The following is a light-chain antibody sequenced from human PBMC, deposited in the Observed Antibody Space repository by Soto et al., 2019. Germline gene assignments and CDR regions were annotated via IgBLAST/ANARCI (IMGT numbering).Light chain of an antibody. CDR3: SSDAGNYNYV. CDR2: EVT. J-gene: IGLJ1*01. Sequence: QSVLTQPPAASGSPGQSVTIPCTGTSSDVGGDDHVSWYQQHPGKAPKLMIYEVTRRPAGVSGRFSGSKSGNTAYLTGSGLQAEDEADYCCSSDAGNYNYVFGTGTKVTVL. CDR1: SSDVGGDDH. V-gene: IGLV2-8*01.